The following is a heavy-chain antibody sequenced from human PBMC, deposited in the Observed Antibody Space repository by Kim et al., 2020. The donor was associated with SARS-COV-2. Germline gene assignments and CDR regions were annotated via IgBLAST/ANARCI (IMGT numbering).Heavy chain of an antibody. Sequence: SETLSLTCIVSGGSVSSSSDYWGWIRQPPGKGLEWIGSIYYSGSTSYNLSLKSRVTISVDTSKNRFSLKLSSVTAADTAVYYCARLRGPTGVDIWGQGTLVTVSS. J-gene: IGHJ4*02. CDR3: ARLRGPTGVDI. D-gene: IGHD1-1*01. V-gene: IGHV4-39*01. CDR1: GGSVSSSSDY. CDR2: IYYSGST.